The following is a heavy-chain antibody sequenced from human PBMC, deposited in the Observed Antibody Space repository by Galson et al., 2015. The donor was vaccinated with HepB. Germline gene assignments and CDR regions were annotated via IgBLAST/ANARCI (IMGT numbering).Heavy chain of an antibody. Sequence: SVKVSCKASGYTFTGYYMHWVRQAPGQGLEWMGWINPNSGGTNYAQKFQGRVTMTRDTSISTAYMELSRLRSDDTAVYYCARGYSSSWYGDYYYMDVWGKGTTVTVSS. V-gene: IGHV1-2*02. CDR3: ARGYSSSWYGDYYYMDV. D-gene: IGHD6-13*01. J-gene: IGHJ6*03. CDR2: INPNSGGT. CDR1: GYTFTGYY.